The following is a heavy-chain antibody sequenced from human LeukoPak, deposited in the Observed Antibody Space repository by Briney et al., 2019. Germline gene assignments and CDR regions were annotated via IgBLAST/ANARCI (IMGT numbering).Heavy chain of an antibody. CDR3: ARDSRRRSSGWYWDFDY. CDR1: GYTFTDYC. Sequence: ASVKVSCKASGYTFTDYCVHWVRQAPGQGLESMGWINPNSGGTKYAQKFQGRVTMTRDTSISTAYMELSRLTSEDTAVYYCARDSRRRSSGWYWDFDYWGQGTLVTVSS. CDR2: INPNSGGT. V-gene: IGHV1-2*02. J-gene: IGHJ4*02. D-gene: IGHD6-19*01.